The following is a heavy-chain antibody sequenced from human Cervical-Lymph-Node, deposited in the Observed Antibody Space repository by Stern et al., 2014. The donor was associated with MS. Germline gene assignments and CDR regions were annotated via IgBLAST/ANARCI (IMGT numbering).Heavy chain of an antibody. D-gene: IGHD3-10*01. CDR1: GGSISSYY. CDR3: ARDGITMVRGSGGMDV. CDR2: IYYSGST. Sequence: QVQLQESDPGLVKPSETLSLTCTVSGGSISSYYWSWIRQPPGKGLEWIGYIYYSGSTNYNPSLKSRVTISVDTSKNQFSLKLSSVTAADTAVYYCARDGITMVRGSGGMDVWGQGTTVTVSS. V-gene: IGHV4-59*01. J-gene: IGHJ6*02.